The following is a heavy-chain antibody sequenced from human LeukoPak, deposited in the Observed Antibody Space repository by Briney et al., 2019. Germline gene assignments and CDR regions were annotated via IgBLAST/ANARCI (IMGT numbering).Heavy chain of an antibody. CDR2: SEWDDDK. Sequence: SGPALVKPTQTLTLTCTFSGFSLTTSGMRVSWIRQPPGKALEWLARSEWDDDKFYSTSLKTRLTISKDTSKNPVVLTMTNMDPVDTATYYCARMPYSYGYDSWGQGTLVTVSS. CDR1: GFSLTTSGMR. D-gene: IGHD5-18*01. J-gene: IGHJ5*01. V-gene: IGHV2-70*04. CDR3: ARMPYSYGYDS.